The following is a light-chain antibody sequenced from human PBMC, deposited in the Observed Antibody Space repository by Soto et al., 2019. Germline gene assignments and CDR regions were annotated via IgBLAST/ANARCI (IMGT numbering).Light chain of an antibody. CDR3: QQYDTSPRT. J-gene: IGKJ1*01. V-gene: IGKV3-20*01. CDR1: QSVSSNY. CDR2: GAS. Sequence: EVLLTQSPGTLSLSPGERATLSCRASQSVSSNYLAWYQQKSGQAPRLLIYGASNRATGIPDWFSGSGSGTGFTLTIRRLEPEDFAVYYCQQYDTSPRTFGQGTKVEFK.